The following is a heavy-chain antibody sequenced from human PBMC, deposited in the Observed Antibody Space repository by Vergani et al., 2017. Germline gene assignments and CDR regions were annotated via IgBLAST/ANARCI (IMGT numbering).Heavy chain of an antibody. Sequence: QVQLQQWGAGLLKPSEILSLTCVVYGGSFSGYYWSWIRQPPGKGLGWIGEINHSGNSNYNPSLKSRVTISVDPSKNQFSLKLSSVTAADSAVYYCARGRIATAGPNFDYWGQGTLVTVSS. D-gene: IGHD6-13*01. CDR1: GGSFSGYY. CDR2: INHSGNS. V-gene: IGHV4-34*01. CDR3: ARGRIATAGPNFDY. J-gene: IGHJ4*02.